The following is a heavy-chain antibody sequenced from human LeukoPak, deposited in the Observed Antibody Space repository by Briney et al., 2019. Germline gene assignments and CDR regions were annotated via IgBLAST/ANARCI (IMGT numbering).Heavy chain of an antibody. CDR1: TGSLSTYH. V-gene: IGHV4-59*08. CDR2: IFYSGKA. CDR3: ARLSRGVGAAKTFDY. D-gene: IGHD1-26*01. J-gene: IGHJ4*02. Sequence: SETLSLTCTISTGSLSTYHWSWIRQPPGKPLEWIGHIFYSGKANYNPSLTSRVTMSVDTSKDQFSLRLTSVAAADTAVYYCARLSRGVGAAKTFDYWGQGILVTVSS.